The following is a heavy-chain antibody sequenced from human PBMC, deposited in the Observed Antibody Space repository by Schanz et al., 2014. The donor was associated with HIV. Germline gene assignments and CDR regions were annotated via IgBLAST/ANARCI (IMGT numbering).Heavy chain of an antibody. V-gene: IGHV3-74*02. CDR2: MNNDVSSR. CDR1: GFNFDDYV. J-gene: IGHJ4*02. Sequence: EVQLVESGGGLVQPGRSLRLSCTGSGFNFDDYVMYWVRQVPGKGLLWVSRMNNDVSSRLYADSVKGRFTISRDNAKNTLYLQMNSLRDEDTAVYYCARRSSDGGYYDNWGQGTLVTVSS. CDR3: ARRSSDGGYYDN. D-gene: IGHD2-15*01.